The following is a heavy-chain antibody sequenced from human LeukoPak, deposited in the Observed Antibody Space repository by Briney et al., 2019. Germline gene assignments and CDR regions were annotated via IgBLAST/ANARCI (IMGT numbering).Heavy chain of an antibody. CDR2: INPNSGGT. Sequence: ASVKVSCKASGYTFTGYYMHWVRQAPGQGLEWMGWINPNSGGTNYAQKFQGRVTMTRDTSISTAYMELSSLRSEDTAVYYCASLANSIPMRFGVVSIDYWGQGTLVTVSS. J-gene: IGHJ4*02. CDR1: GYTFTGYY. D-gene: IGHD3-3*01. V-gene: IGHV1-2*02. CDR3: ASLANSIPMRFGVVSIDY.